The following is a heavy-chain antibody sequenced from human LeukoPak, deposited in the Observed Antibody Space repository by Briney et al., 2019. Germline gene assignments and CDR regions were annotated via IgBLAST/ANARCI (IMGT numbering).Heavy chain of an antibody. D-gene: IGHD3-3*01. V-gene: IGHV4-31*03. CDR3: ARAPTIFGVVLGFDY. CDR1: GGSISSGGYY. CDR2: VYYSGST. Sequence: SQTLSLTCTVSGGSISSGGYYWSWIRQHPGKGLEWIGYVYYSGSTYYNPSLKSRVTISVDTSKNQFSLKLSSVTAADTAVYHCARAPTIFGVVLGFDYWGQGTLVTVSS. J-gene: IGHJ4*02.